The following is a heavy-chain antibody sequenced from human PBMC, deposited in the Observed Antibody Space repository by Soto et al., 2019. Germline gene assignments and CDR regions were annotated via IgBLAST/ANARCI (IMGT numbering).Heavy chain of an antibody. J-gene: IGHJ4*02. CDR3: AREADVFQTLSDY. CDR1: GFTFSSFA. CDR2: ISGSSSYI. Sequence: ASLRLSCSASGFTFSSFAMNCVRQNPGKGLEWVSSISGSSSYIYYADSVKGRFTISRDNAKNSLYLQMNSLRAEDTAVYYCAREADVFQTLSDYWGQGTLVTVSS. D-gene: IGHD3-16*01. V-gene: IGHV3-21*01.